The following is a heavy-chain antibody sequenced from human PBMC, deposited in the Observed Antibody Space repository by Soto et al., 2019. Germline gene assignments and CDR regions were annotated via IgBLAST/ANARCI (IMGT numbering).Heavy chain of an antibody. CDR3: ARQGSGTEYPQYFYYGMDV. J-gene: IGHJ6*02. Sequence: QVQLVQSGAEVEKPGASVRVSCKTSGYTFTAYYIHWVRQAPGRGLEWMGWINTNSGVANYAQNSQGRVTMTRDTSIRTVYLDLSKMRSEDTTVYYCARQGSGTEYPQYFYYGMDVWGQGTTAAAAS. V-gene: IGHV1-2*02. D-gene: IGHD6-19*01. CDR1: GYTFTAYY. CDR2: INTNSGVA.